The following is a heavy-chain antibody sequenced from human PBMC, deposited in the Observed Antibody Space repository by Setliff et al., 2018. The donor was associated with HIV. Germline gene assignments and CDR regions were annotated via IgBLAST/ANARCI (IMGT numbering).Heavy chain of an antibody. D-gene: IGHD3-3*01. CDR1: GYTFTKSI. CDR3: ARDGASGSGYYWADY. Sequence: ASVKVSCKASGYTFTKSIIHWVRQAPGQGLEWMGAIIPSGGSTGYAEKFQARVTLTRDTSTSTVYIELSGLREEDTAVYYCARDGASGSGYYWADYWGQGTLVTVSS. J-gene: IGHJ4*02. CDR2: IIPSGGST. V-gene: IGHV1-46*01.